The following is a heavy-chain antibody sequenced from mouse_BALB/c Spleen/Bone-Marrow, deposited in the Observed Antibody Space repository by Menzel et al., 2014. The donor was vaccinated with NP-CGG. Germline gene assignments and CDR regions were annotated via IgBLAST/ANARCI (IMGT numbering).Heavy chain of an antibody. CDR1: GYSFTSYF. V-gene: IGHV1-37*01. CDR2: INPYNGYP. CDR3: ARENGDSSGWFDD. D-gene: IGHD1-1*02. Sequence: VQLQQSGPELVKPGASVKISCKASGYSFTSYFMHWLKQRPGQSLEWIGRINPYNGYPFYNQKFKGKATLTADKSSSTAFKEITSLKSEESAGYYCARENGDSSGWFDDWGTGTPVTVSA. J-gene: IGHJ3*01.